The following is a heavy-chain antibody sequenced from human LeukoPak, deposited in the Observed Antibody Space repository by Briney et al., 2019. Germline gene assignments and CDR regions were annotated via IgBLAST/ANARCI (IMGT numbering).Heavy chain of an antibody. CDR3: ARARRDGYNH. CDR2: IIPIFGTA. D-gene: IGHD5-24*01. Sequence: RASVKVSCKASGGTFSSYAISWVRQAPGQGLEWMGGIIPIFGTANYAQKFQGRVTITTDESTSTAYMELSSLRSEDTAVYYCARARRDGYNHWGQGTLVTVSS. J-gene: IGHJ5*02. V-gene: IGHV1-69*05. CDR1: GGTFSSYA.